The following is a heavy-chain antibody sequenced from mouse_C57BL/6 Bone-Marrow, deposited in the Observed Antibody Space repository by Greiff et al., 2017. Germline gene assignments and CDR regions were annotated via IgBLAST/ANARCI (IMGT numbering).Heavy chain of an antibody. V-gene: IGHV1-85*01. J-gene: IGHJ1*03. CDR3: ARGDV. Sequence: VQLQQSGPELVKPGASVKLSCKASGYTFTSYDINWVKQRPGQGLEWIGWIYPRDGSTTYNEKFKGKATLTVDTSSSTAYMERHSLTSEDSAVYFCARGDVWGTGTTVTVSS. CDR2: IYPRDGST. CDR1: GYTFTSYD.